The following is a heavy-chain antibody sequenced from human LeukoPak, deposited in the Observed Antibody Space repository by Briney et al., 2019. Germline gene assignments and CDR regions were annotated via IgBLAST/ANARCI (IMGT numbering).Heavy chain of an antibody. CDR2: IYPGDSDT. Sequence: GESLKISCKGSRYSFTSYWIGWVRQMPGKGLEWMGIIYPGDSDTRYSPSFQGQVTISADKSISTAYLQWSSLKASDTAMYYCARHSLASPDYYDSSGYLDYWGQGTLVTVSS. D-gene: IGHD3-22*01. CDR3: ARHSLASPDYYDSSGYLDY. CDR1: RYSFTSYW. J-gene: IGHJ4*02. V-gene: IGHV5-51*01.